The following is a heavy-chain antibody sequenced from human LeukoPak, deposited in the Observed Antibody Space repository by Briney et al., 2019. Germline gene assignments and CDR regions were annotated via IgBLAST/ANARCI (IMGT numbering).Heavy chain of an antibody. CDR3: ARHWEVVVTWFDP. Sequence: GESLKISCKGSGYSFTSYWISWVRQMPGKGLEWMGRIDPSDSYTNYSPSFQGHVTISADKSISTAYLQWSSLKASDTAMYYCARHWEVVVTWFDPWGQGTLVTVSS. D-gene: IGHD3-22*01. CDR2: IDPSDSYT. CDR1: GYSFTSYW. J-gene: IGHJ5*02. V-gene: IGHV5-10-1*01.